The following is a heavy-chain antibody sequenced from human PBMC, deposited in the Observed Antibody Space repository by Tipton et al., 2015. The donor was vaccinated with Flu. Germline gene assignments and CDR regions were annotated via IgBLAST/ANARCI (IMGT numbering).Heavy chain of an antibody. CDR2: ISRGGAI. D-gene: IGHD4-11*01. CDR3: ARRDYSNYVSQPKNWFDL. Sequence: LRLSCIVSGGSIRSDYFWGWIRQPPGKGLEWIGQISRGGAIYYNSSLQSRATISVDSSRNRFSLKVRSVTAADTATYYCARRDYSNYVSQPKNWFDLWGQGILVTVSS. CDR1: GGSIRSDYF. V-gene: IGHV4-38-2*02. J-gene: IGHJ5*02.